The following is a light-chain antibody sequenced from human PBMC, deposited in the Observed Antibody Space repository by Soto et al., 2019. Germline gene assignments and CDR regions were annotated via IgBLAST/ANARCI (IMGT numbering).Light chain of an antibody. Sequence: QSVLTQPASVSGSPGQSITISCNRTISDVGGYDYVSWYQQHPGKAPKLMIYDVSNRPSGVSNRFSGSKSGNTASLTISGLQADDEADYYCSSYTTSSTYVFGTGTKVTVL. V-gene: IGLV2-14*01. J-gene: IGLJ1*01. CDR1: ISDVGGYDY. CDR3: SSYTTSSTYV. CDR2: DVS.